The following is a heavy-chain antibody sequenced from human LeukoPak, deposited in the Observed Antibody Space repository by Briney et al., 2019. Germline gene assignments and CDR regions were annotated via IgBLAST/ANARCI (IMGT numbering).Heavy chain of an antibody. CDR3: ATDPSRIVTKDAFDI. D-gene: IGHD5-18*01. J-gene: IGHJ3*02. CDR1: GYTLTELS. Sequence: GASVKVSCKVSGYTLTELSMHWVRQAPGKGLEWMGGFDPEDGETIYAQKFQGRVTMTEDTSTDTAYMELSSLRSEDTAVYYCATDPSRIVTKDAFDIWGQGTMVTVSS. CDR2: FDPEDGET. V-gene: IGHV1-24*01.